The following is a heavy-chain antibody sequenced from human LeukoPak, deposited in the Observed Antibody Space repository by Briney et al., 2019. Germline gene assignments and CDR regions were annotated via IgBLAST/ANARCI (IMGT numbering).Heavy chain of an antibody. V-gene: IGHV4-30-2*01. J-gene: IGHJ4*02. CDR2: IYHSGNT. Sequence: SQTLSLTCAVSGGSINSGGYSWSWIRQPPGKGLEWIGYIYHSGNTYYNPSLKSRVTISVDRSRNQFSLNLSSVTAADTAVYYCARGTYGSQVVPFDYWGQGTLVTVSS. CDR3: ARGTYGSQVVPFDY. CDR1: GGSINSGGYS. D-gene: IGHD3-10*01.